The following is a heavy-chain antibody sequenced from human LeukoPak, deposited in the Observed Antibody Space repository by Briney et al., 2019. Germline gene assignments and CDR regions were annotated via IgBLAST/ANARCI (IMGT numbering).Heavy chain of an antibody. V-gene: IGHV3-30-3*01. J-gene: IGHJ3*02. CDR1: GFTFSSYA. CDR3: ASDSEYYDSSGYYNYDAFDT. Sequence: PGRSLRLSCAASGFTFSSYAMHWVRQAPGKGLEWVAVISYDGSNKYYADSVKGRFTISRDNSKNTLFLQMNCMRAEDTAVYYCASDSEYYDSSGYYNYDAFDTWSQGRMVTVSA. D-gene: IGHD3-22*01. CDR2: ISYDGSNK.